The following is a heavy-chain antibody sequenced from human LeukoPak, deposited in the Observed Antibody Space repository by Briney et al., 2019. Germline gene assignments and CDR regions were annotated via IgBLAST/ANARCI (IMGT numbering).Heavy chain of an antibody. Sequence: PGGSLRLSCAASGFTFSSYWMSWVRQAPGKGLEWVANIKQDGSEKYYVDSVEGRFTISRDNAKNSLYLQMNSLGAEDTAVYYCARALGGFGELFIDYWGQGTLVTVSS. CDR3: ARALGGFGELFIDY. D-gene: IGHD3-10*01. CDR1: GFTFSSYW. V-gene: IGHV3-7*01. CDR2: IKQDGSEK. J-gene: IGHJ4*02.